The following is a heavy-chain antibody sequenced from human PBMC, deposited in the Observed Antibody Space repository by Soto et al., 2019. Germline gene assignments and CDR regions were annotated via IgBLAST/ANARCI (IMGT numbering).Heavy chain of an antibody. CDR2: IYDSGST. J-gene: IGHJ6*02. Sequence: PSETQSLTCTVSGGSISSSSYYWGWIRQPPGHGLEWLGSIYDSGSTYSNPALKSRVTISVDTSKNQFSLKLSSVTAADTAVYYCARHPITMVRGVKIGVAYDGMDVWGQGTTVTVSS. V-gene: IGHV4-39*01. CDR3: ARHPITMVRGVKIGVAYDGMDV. D-gene: IGHD3-10*01. CDR1: GGSISSSSYY.